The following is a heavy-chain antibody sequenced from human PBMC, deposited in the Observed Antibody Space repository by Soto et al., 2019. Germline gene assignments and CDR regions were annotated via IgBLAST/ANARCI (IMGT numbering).Heavy chain of an antibody. CDR2: IIPIFGTA. CDR3: ARAGSGGEQLVVEDYFDY. D-gene: IGHD6-6*01. J-gene: IGHJ4*02. Sequence: QVQLVQSGAEVKKPGSSVKVSCKASGGTFSSYAISWVRQAPGQGLEWMGGIIPIFGTANYEQKFQGRVTITADESTSTAYMELSSLRYEDTAVYYCARAGSGGEQLVVEDYFDYWGQGTLVTVSS. CDR1: GGTFSSYA. V-gene: IGHV1-69*01.